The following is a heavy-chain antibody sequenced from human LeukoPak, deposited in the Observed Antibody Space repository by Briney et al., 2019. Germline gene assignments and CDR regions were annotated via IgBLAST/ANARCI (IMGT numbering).Heavy chain of an antibody. CDR2: IYYSGST. CDR1: GGSISSYY. D-gene: IGHD5-24*01. V-gene: IGHV4-59*01. Sequence: SETLSLTCTVSGGSISSYYWSWIRQPPGKGLEWIGYIYYSGSTNYNPSLKSRVTISVDTSKNQFSLKLSSVTAADAAVYYCARGRSRGGYKSRGRNAFDIWGQGTMVTVSS. CDR3: ARGRSRGGYKSRGRNAFDI. J-gene: IGHJ3*02.